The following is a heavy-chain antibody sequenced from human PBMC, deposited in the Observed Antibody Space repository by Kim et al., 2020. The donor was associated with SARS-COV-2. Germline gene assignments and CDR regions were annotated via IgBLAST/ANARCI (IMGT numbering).Heavy chain of an antibody. D-gene: IGHD5-12*01. CDR1: GFTFSSYA. Sequence: GGSLRLSCAASGFTFSSYAMHWVRQAPGKGLEWVAVISYDGSNKYYADSVKGRFTISRDNSKNTLYLQMNSLRAEDTAVYYCARTVRGVVATMNALDYWGQRTLVSVSS. CDR2: ISYDGSNK. J-gene: IGHJ4*02. CDR3: ARTVRGVVATMNALDY. V-gene: IGHV3-30*04.